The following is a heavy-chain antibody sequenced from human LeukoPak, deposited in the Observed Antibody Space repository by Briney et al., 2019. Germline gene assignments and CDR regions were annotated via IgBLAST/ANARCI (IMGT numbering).Heavy chain of an antibody. J-gene: IGHJ6*02. CDR2: IIPIFGTA. CDR3: ARSVPYCSGGSCYSLRNYYYYGMDV. Sequence: GSSVKVSCKASGGTFSSYAISWVRQAPGQGLEWMGGIIPIFGTANYAQKFQGRVTITADESTSTAYMELSSLRSEDTAVYYCARSVPYCSGGSCYSLRNYYYYGMDVWGQGTTVTVSS. D-gene: IGHD2-15*01. V-gene: IGHV1-69*01. CDR1: GGTFSSYA.